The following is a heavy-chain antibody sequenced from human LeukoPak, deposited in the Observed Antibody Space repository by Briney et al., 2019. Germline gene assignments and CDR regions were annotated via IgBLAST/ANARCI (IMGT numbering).Heavy chain of an antibody. V-gene: IGHV3-30*04. CDR1: GFTFSSYA. Sequence: GRSLRLSCVASGFTFSSYAMHWVRQAPGKGLEWVAVISYDGSNKYYADSVKGRFTISRDNSKNTLYLQMNSLRAEDTAVYYCADTDYYDSSGYPGRVDYWGQGTLVTVSS. D-gene: IGHD3-22*01. J-gene: IGHJ4*02. CDR3: ADTDYYDSSGYPGRVDY. CDR2: ISYDGSNK.